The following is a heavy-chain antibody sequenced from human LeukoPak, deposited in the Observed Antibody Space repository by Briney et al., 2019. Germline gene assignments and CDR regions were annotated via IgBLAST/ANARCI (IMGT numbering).Heavy chain of an antibody. V-gene: IGHV3-7*04. D-gene: IGHD2-21*01. Sequence: GGSLRLSCVTSGFNFSDSRMTWVRQAPGKGLQWVANVNRDGTERHFLDSVEGRFTISRDNAKKSLYLQMSSLRPQDTAVYFCVRGDWYFESWGQGTLVTVSS. CDR2: VNRDGTER. CDR3: VRGDWYFES. CDR1: GFNFSDSR. J-gene: IGHJ4*02.